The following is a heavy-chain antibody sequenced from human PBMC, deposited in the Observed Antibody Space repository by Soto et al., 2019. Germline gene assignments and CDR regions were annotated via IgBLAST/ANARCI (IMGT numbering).Heavy chain of an antibody. CDR2: INEGNGNT. CDR3: VRPMTAATTTGRYYYSMDV. Sequence: QVQLVQSGAEVKKPGASVKVSCKASGYTFTSYAMHWVRQAPGQRLEWMGWINEGNGNTKYSPTFQGRVTITRATSAGTAYMELSSLRSDATAVYYCVRPMTAATTTGRYYYSMDVWGQGTTVTVSS. J-gene: IGHJ6*02. CDR1: GYTFTSYA. V-gene: IGHV1-3*01. D-gene: IGHD4-17*01.